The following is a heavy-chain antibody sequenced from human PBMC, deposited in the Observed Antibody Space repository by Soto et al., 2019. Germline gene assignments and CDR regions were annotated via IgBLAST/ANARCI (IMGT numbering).Heavy chain of an antibody. J-gene: IGHJ5*02. CDR3: AKDSLEAAGTRGPSWFDP. Sequence: XVSLILSCASSGFTFSSYSMSLVLQAPGKGLEWVSAISGSGGSTYYADSVKGRFTISRDNSKNTLYLQMNSLRAEDTAVYYCAKDSLEAAGTRGPSWFDPWGQGTLVTVSS. CDR2: ISGSGGST. D-gene: IGHD6-13*01. CDR1: GFTFSSYS. V-gene: IGHV3-23*01.